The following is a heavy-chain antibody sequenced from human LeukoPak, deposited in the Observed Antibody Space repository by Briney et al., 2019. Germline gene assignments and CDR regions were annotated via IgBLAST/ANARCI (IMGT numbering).Heavy chain of an antibody. CDR2: IRSKANSYAT. J-gene: IGHJ4*02. CDR1: SGSFSSSS. V-gene: IGHV3-73*01. D-gene: IGHD1-26*01. Sequence: GGSLKLSCAASSGSFSSSSMLRSRQASGKGLEWVGRIRSKANSYATAYAASVKGRFTISRDDSKNTAYLQMNSLKTADTAVYYCARESSGSYFHNWGQGTLVTVSS. CDR3: ARESSGSYFHN.